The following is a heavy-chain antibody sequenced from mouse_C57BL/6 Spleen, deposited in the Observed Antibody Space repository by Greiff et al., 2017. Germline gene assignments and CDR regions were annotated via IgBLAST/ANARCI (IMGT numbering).Heavy chain of an antibody. J-gene: IGHJ2*01. Sequence: QVQLQQSGAELAKPGASVKLSCKASGYTFTSSCMHWVKQRPGQGLEWIGYINPSSGYTKYNQKFKAKATLPADNSSSTASMQLSSLTYEDSAVXNCEREGTVVAAGYCEEWGKGTTRTVSS. CDR2: INPSSGYT. D-gene: IGHD1-1*01. V-gene: IGHV1-7*01. CDR3: EREGTVVAAGYCEE. CDR1: GYTFTSSC.